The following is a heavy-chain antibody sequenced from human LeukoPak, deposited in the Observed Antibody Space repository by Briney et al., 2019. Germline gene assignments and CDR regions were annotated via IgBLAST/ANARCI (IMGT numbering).Heavy chain of an antibody. CDR3: GWSPNTFYLDY. D-gene: IGHD2-15*01. J-gene: IGHJ4*02. CDR1: GYTFTGSY. CDR2: INPNSGGT. Sequence: ASVKVSCKASGYTFTGSYMHWVRQAPGQGLEWMGWINPNSGGTNYAQKFQGRVTMTRDTPISTAYMELSRLRSDDTAVYYCGWSPNTFYLDYWGQGTLVTVSS. V-gene: IGHV1-2*02.